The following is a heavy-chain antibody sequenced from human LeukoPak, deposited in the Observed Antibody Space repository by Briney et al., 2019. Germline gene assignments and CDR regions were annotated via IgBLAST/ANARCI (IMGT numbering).Heavy chain of an antibody. CDR1: GVTPSSYA. Sequence: GGSLRLSCAASGVTPSSYAMSWARQAPGKGLEWVANIKQDGSKKSYVDSVKGRFTISRDNAKNTLYLQMNSLRAEDTAIYYCTRVGYIDEGIDYWGQGTLVTVSS. CDR2: IKQDGSKK. D-gene: IGHD5-24*01. J-gene: IGHJ4*02. V-gene: IGHV3-7*04. CDR3: TRVGYIDEGIDY.